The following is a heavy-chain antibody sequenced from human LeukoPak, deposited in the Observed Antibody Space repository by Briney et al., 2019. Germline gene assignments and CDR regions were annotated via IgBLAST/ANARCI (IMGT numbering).Heavy chain of an antibody. CDR3: AKGITSCLI. D-gene: IGHD2-2*01. J-gene: IGHJ3*02. CDR1: GFTFSSFT. Sequence: GGSLRPSCAASGFTFSSFTMSWVRQAPGKGLEWVSAISGSGSGTYYADSVKGRFTLSRDNSKNTLFLQMNSLRAEDTAVYYCAKGITSCLIWGQGAMVTVSS. CDR2: ISGSGSGT. V-gene: IGHV3-23*01.